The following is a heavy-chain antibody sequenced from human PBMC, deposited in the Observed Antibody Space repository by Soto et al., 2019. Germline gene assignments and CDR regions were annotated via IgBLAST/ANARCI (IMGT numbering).Heavy chain of an antibody. D-gene: IGHD2-2*01. CDR1: GFTFSSYE. CDR2: ISSSGSTI. J-gene: IGHJ6*02. Sequence: GGSLRLSCAASGFTFSSYEMNWVRQAPGKGLEWVSYISSSGSTIYYADSVKGRFTISRDNAKNSLYLQMNSLRAEDTAVYYCARDSYQLLQAGGMDVWGQGTTVTVSS. V-gene: IGHV3-48*03. CDR3: ARDSYQLLQAGGMDV.